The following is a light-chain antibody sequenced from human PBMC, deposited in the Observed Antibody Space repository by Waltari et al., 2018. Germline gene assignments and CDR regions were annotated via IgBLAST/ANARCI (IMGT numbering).Light chain of an antibody. CDR3: HVWHPHVDPGV. J-gene: IGLJ1*01. Sequence: SYVVTQPPSVSVAPGETATITCGGDNIGTYRVHWYQQKAGQAHVLVIFYDRDRPSGIPDRVSGSNSGNTATLNISRGEAGDEARYYCHVWHPHVDPGVFGTGTEVTVL. V-gene: IGLV3-21*04. CDR1: NIGTYR. CDR2: YDR.